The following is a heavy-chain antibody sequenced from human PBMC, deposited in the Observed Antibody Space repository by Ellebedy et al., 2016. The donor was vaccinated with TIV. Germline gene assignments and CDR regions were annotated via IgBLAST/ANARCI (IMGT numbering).Heavy chain of an antibody. Sequence: PGGSLRLSCAASGFTFSDYYISWIRQAPGKGLKWVSYISSSSSYTNYADSVKGRFTISRDNAKNSLFLQMNSLRAEDTAVYYCASYCSSTSCPTDYYYGLDVWGQGTTVTVSS. D-gene: IGHD2-2*01. J-gene: IGHJ6*02. CDR1: GFTFSDYY. CDR2: ISSSSSYT. CDR3: ASYCSSTSCPTDYYYGLDV. V-gene: IGHV3-11*06.